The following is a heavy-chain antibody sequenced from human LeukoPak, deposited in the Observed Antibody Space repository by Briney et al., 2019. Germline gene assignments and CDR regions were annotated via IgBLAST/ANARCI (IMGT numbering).Heavy chain of an antibody. V-gene: IGHV3-23*01. CDR2: ISTSGGST. CDR1: GFTFGSYA. Sequence: PGGSLRLSSAASGFTFGSYAMNWVRQAPGKGLEWVSVISTSGGSTDYADSVKGRFTISRDNFKNTLDLQMDSLRAEDTAVYYCARHSSGSYYYFDYWGQGTLVTVSS. D-gene: IGHD1-26*01. CDR3: ARHSSGSYYYFDY. J-gene: IGHJ4*02.